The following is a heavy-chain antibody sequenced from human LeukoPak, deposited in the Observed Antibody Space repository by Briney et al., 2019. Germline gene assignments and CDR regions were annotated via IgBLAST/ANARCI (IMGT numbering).Heavy chain of an antibody. J-gene: IGHJ4*02. CDR3: AGRSGSFDY. V-gene: IGHV3-7*01. CDR1: GFTFRSYA. CDR2: IKQDGSKK. Sequence: GGSLRLSCAVSGFTFRSYAMSWVRQAPGKGLEWVANIKQDGSKKNYVDSVKGRFTISRDNAKNSLYLQMNSLRVEDTAVYYCAGRSGSFDYWGQGTLVTVSS. D-gene: IGHD3-10*01.